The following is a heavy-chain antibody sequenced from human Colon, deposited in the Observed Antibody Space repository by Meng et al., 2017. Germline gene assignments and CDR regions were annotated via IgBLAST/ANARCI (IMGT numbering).Heavy chain of an antibody. J-gene: IGHJ4*02. CDR3: VRNPVMPDARTFDF. D-gene: IGHD2-2*01. CDR2: IHSSGNT. Sequence: QVQLQESGPGLVQPSGTLSLICTISGGSIDSADYYWNWIRQPPGKGLEWLGYIHSSGNTYCTPSLKSRLVMSLDTFKNQFSLRLASVKAADTALYYCVRNPVMPDARTFDFWGQGALVTVSS. CDR1: GGSIDSADYY. V-gene: IGHV4-30-4*01.